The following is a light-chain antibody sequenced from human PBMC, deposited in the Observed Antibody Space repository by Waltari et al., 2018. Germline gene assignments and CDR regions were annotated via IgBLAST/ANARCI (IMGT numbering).Light chain of an antibody. V-gene: IGKV3-20*01. CDR1: QSVNNNY. CDR3: KHYGGSPKYT. J-gene: IGKJ2*01. CDR2: GIS. Sequence: EIVLTQSPGTLSLSPGERATLSCRASQSVNNNYLAWYQAKPGQAPRLLIYGISLRATGVPDRFSGGGSGTDFTLTISRLEPEDFAVYYCKHYGGSPKYTFGQGTKLEIK.